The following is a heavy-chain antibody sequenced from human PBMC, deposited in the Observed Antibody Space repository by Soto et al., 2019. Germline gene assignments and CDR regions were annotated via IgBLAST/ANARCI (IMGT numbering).Heavy chain of an antibody. J-gene: IGHJ4*02. Sequence: GGSLRLSCAASGFTFSSYWMSWVRQAPGKGLEWVANIKQDGSEKYYVDSVKGRFTISIDNAKNSLYLQMISLRAEDTAVYYCARASLDGSLVYFDYWGQGTLVTVSS. V-gene: IGHV3-7*03. CDR1: GFTFSSYW. CDR3: ARASLDGSLVYFDY. CDR2: IKQDGSEK. D-gene: IGHD3-10*01.